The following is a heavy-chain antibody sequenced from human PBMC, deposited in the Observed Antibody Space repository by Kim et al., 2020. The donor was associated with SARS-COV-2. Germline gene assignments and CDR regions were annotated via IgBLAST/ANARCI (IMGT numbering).Heavy chain of an antibody. J-gene: IGHJ5*02. Sequence: SETLSLTCTVSGGSISSYYWSWIRQPPGKGLEWIGYIYYSGSTNYNPSLKSRVTISVDTSKNQFSLKLSSVTAADTAVYYCARVGMYNWNSRGGFPFDPWGQGTLVTVSS. CDR2: IYYSGST. D-gene: IGHD1-7*01. CDR3: ARVGMYNWNSRGGFPFDP. CDR1: GGSISSYY. V-gene: IGHV4-59*01.